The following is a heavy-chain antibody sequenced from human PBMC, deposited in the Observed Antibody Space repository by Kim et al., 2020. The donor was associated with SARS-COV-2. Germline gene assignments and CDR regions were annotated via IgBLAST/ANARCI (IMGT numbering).Heavy chain of an antibody. Sequence: GGSLRLSCAASGFTFSSYGMHWVRQAPGKGLEWVAVISYDGSNKYYADSVKGRFTISRDNSKNTLYLQMNSLRAEDTAVYYCAKDSIWFGEWEYYFDYWGQGTLVTVSS. CDR2: ISYDGSNK. CDR3: AKDSIWFGEWEYYFDY. J-gene: IGHJ4*02. CDR1: GFTFSSYG. V-gene: IGHV3-30*18. D-gene: IGHD3-10*01.